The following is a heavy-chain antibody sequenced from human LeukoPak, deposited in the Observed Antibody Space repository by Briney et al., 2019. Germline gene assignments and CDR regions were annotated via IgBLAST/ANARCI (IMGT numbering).Heavy chain of an antibody. CDR2: ITSSSSYI. CDR1: GFTFSNFG. CDR3: ARLGVAAVGTSGYFDY. Sequence: RGGSRRLACAASGFTFSNFGMNWARQAQRKGLEWDSSITSSSSYISYADSLRGRFTISRDNAKNSLYLQMNSLRAEDTAVYYCARLGVAAVGTSGYFDYWGQGTLVTVSS. D-gene: IGHD6-13*01. V-gene: IGHV3-21*01. J-gene: IGHJ4*02.